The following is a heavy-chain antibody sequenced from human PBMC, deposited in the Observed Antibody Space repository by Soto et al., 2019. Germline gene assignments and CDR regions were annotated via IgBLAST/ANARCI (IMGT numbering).Heavy chain of an antibody. CDR1: GDSIRSYH. V-gene: IGHV4-59*01. CDR2: IYYTGST. D-gene: IGHD3-10*01. Sequence: PSETLSLTCTVSGDSIRSYHWSWIRQPPGKGLEWIGYIYYTGSTNYNPSLKSRVTMSVDTSKNQFSLKLSSVTAADTAVYYCARAEMVRGYYYYGLDVWGQGTTVT. J-gene: IGHJ6*02. CDR3: ARAEMVRGYYYYGLDV.